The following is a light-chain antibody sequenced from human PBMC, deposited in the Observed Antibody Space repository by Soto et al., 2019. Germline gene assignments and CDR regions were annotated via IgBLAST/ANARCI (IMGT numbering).Light chain of an antibody. CDR1: QSISGN. CDR3: QQYNSWPRT. V-gene: IGKV3-15*01. CDR2: GAS. J-gene: IGKJ1*01. Sequence: ETVMTQSPATLSVSPGERATLSCRASQSISGNLAWYQQKPGQAPRLLIYGASTRATDSPGRFSGSGSGTEFTLTISSLQSEDFAVYYCQQYNSWPRTFGQGTKVEIK.